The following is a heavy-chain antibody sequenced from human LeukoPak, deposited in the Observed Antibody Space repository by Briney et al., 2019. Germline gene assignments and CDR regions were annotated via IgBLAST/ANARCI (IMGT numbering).Heavy chain of an antibody. D-gene: IGHD6-6*01. Sequence: ASVKVSCKASGYTFTGYYMHWVRQAPGQGLEWMGWINPNSGGTNYARKFQGRVTMTRDTSISTAYMELSRLRSDDTAVYYCARGAYSSSSRCYYYMDVWGKGTTVTVSS. CDR1: GYTFTGYY. V-gene: IGHV1-2*02. CDR3: ARGAYSSSSRCYYYMDV. CDR2: INPNSGGT. J-gene: IGHJ6*03.